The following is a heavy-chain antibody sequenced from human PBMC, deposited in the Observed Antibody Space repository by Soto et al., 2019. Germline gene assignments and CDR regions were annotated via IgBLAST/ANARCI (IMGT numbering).Heavy chain of an antibody. Sequence: GGSLRLSCAASGFTFSSYSMNWVRQAPGKGLEWVSYISSSSSTIYYADSVKGRFTISRDNAKNSLYLQMNSLRAEDTAVYYCTRDNYWFGEPYYYYGMDVWGQGTTVTVSS. CDR2: ISSSSSTI. CDR3: TRDNYWFGEPYYYYGMDV. J-gene: IGHJ6*02. V-gene: IGHV3-48*01. D-gene: IGHD3-10*01. CDR1: GFTFSSYS.